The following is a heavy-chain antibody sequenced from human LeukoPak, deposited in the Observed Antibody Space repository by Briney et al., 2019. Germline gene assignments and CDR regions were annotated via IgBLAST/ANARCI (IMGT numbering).Heavy chain of an antibody. CDR3: AKDQGLNWFDP. CDR2: IWYDGSNK. CDR1: GFTFSSYG. V-gene: IGHV3-33*06. Sequence: PGGSLRLSCAASGFTFSSYGMHWVRQAPGKGLEWVAVIWYDGSNKYYADSVKGLFTISRDNSKNTLYLQMNSLRAEDTAVYYCAKDQGLNWFDPWGQGTLVTVSS. J-gene: IGHJ5*02.